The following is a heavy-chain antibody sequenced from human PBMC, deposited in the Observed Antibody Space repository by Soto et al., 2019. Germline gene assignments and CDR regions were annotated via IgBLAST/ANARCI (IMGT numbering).Heavy chain of an antibody. CDR1: GFTFSSYW. CDR2: IKQDGSEK. Sequence: GGSLRLSCAASGFTFSSYWMSWVRQAPGKGLEWVANIKQDGSEKYYVDSVKGRFTISRDNAKNSLYLQMNSLRAEDTAVYYCARWYCSGGSCPTYYYYYGMDVWGQGTTVTVSS. V-gene: IGHV3-7*01. D-gene: IGHD2-15*01. CDR3: ARWYCSGGSCPTYYYYYGMDV. J-gene: IGHJ6*02.